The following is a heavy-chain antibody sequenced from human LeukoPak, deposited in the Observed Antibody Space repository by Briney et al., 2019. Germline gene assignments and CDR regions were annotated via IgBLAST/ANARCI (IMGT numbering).Heavy chain of an antibody. Sequence: ASVKVSCKASGYTFTSYYMHWVRQAPGQGLEWMGIINPSGGSTSYAQKFQGRVTMTRDMSTSTVYMELSSLRSEDTAVYYCARNVPAAILDYYYYMDVWGKGTTVTVSS. V-gene: IGHV1-46*01. CDR2: INPSGGST. CDR3: ARNVPAAILDYYYYMDV. J-gene: IGHJ6*03. D-gene: IGHD2-2*02. CDR1: GYTFTSYY.